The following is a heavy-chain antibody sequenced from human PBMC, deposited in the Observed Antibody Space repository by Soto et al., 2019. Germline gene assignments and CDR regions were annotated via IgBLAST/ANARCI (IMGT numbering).Heavy chain of an antibody. J-gene: IGHJ6*02. CDR1: GYSFTSYW. CDR3: ARHLDWSCAGSLGNGMDV. Sequence: GESLKISCKGSGYSFTSYWIGWVRQMPGKGLEWMGIIYPGDSDTRYSPSFQGQVTISADKSISTAYLQWSSLKASDTAMYYFARHLDWSCAGSLGNGMDVWGQGTTVTVSS. D-gene: IGHD1-1*01. CDR2: IYPGDSDT. V-gene: IGHV5-51*01.